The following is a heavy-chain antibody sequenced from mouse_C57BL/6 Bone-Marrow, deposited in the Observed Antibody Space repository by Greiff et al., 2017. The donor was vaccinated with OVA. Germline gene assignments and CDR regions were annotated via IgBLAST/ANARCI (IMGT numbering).Heavy chain of an antibody. J-gene: IGHJ1*03. D-gene: IGHD2-4*01. V-gene: IGHV7-1*01. CDR2: SRNKANDYTT. CDR1: GFTFSDFY. Sequence: EVQLVESGGGLVQSGRSLRLSCATSGFTFSDFYMEWVRQAPGKGLEWIAASRNKANDYTTEYSASVKGRFIVSRDTSQSILYLQMNALRAEDTAIYYCARDFYDYENWYFDVWGTGTTVTVSS. CDR3: ARDFYDYENWYFDV.